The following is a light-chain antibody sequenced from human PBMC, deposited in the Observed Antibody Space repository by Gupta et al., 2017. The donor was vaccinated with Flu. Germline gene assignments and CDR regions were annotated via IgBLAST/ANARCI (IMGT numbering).Light chain of an antibody. V-gene: IGLV2-23*01. CDR1: SSDVVSYNL. Sequence: QSTLTQPASVSWSPGPSITISCTGTSSDVVSYNLVSWYQQHPGNAHKLMIYEGSKRSAGVSNRFSGSKSGNTASLTISGRKEEDEADYYCCADAGSSTYVFGTGTKVTVL. J-gene: IGLJ1*01. CDR2: EGS. CDR3: CADAGSSTYV.